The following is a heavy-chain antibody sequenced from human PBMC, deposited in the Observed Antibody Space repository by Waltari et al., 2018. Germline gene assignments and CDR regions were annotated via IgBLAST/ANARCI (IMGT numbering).Heavy chain of an antibody. Sequence: SVNINHMSWVRQAPGKGLEWVSVIYSGGTTYYADSVKGRFTISRDNSKNTLYLQMYSLRAEDTALYYCARGYCSGGSCFYGMDVWGQGTTVTVSS. J-gene: IGHJ6*02. CDR3: ARGYCSGGSCFYGMDV. D-gene: IGHD2-15*01. V-gene: IGHV3-66*01. CDR2: IYSGGTT. CDR1: SVNINH.